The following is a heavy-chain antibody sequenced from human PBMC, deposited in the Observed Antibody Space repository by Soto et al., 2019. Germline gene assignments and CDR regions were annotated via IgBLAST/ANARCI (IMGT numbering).Heavy chain of an antibody. CDR3: AKDGNEYSSSSYYYYMDV. Sequence: GSLRLSCAASGFTFSSYGMHWVRQAPGKGLEWVAVISYDGSNKYYADSVKGRFTISRDNSKNTLYLQMNSLRAEDTAVYYCAKDGNEYSSSSYYYYMDVWGKGTTVTVS. J-gene: IGHJ6*03. D-gene: IGHD6-6*01. V-gene: IGHV3-30*18. CDR1: GFTFSSYG. CDR2: ISYDGSNK.